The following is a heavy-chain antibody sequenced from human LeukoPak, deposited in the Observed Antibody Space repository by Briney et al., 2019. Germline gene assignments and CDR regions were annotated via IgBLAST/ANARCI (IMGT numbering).Heavy chain of an antibody. D-gene: IGHD3-9*01. J-gene: IGHJ5*02. CDR1: GGSFSGYY. V-gene: IGHV4-34*01. CDR2: INHSGST. Sequence: PSETLSLTCAVYGGSFSGYYWSWIRQPPGKGLEWIGEINHSGSTYYNPSLKSRVTISVDTSKNQFSLKLSSVTAADTAVYYCARIYFDWLLPYNWFDPWGQGTLVTVSS. CDR3: ARIYFDWLLPYNWFDP.